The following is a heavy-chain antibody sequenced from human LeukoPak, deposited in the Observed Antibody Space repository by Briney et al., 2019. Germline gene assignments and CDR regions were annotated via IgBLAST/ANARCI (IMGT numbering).Heavy chain of an antibody. D-gene: IGHD6-19*01. J-gene: IGHJ4*02. CDR2: ISAYNGNT. CDR1: GYTFTSYG. V-gene: IGHV1-18*01. Sequence: GASVKVSCKASGYTFTSYGINWVRQAPGQGLEWMGWISAYNGNTNYAQKLQDRVTMTTDTSTSTAYMELRSLRPDDTAIYYCARMMSIPVAGHRPLFDYWGQGTLVTVSS. CDR3: ARMMSIPVAGHRPLFDY.